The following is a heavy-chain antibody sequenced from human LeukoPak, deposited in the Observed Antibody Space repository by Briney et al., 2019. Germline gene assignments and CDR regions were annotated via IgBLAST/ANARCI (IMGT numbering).Heavy chain of an antibody. V-gene: IGHV4-34*01. CDR1: GGSFSGYY. J-gene: IGHJ6*03. Sequence: SETLPLTCAVYGGSFSGYYWSWIRQPPGKGLEWIGEINHSGSTNYNPSLKSRVTISVDTSKNQFSLKLSSVTAADTAVYYCARGLSVISSSWAYYYYYYMDVWGKGTTVTVSS. CDR2: INHSGST. D-gene: IGHD6-13*01. CDR3: ARGLSVISSSWAYYYYYYMDV.